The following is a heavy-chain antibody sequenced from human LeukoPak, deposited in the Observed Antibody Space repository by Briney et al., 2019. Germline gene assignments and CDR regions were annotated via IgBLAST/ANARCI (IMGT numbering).Heavy chain of an antibody. CDR1: GGTFSSYA. D-gene: IGHD6-13*01. CDR2: INPNSGGT. Sequence: ASVKVSCKASGGTFSSYAISWVRQAPGQGLEWMGWINPNSGGTNYAQKFQGWVTMTRDTSISTAYMELSRLRSDDTAVYYCARDQQQLVPGYYGMDVWGQGTTVTVSS. J-gene: IGHJ6*02. V-gene: IGHV1-2*04. CDR3: ARDQQQLVPGYYGMDV.